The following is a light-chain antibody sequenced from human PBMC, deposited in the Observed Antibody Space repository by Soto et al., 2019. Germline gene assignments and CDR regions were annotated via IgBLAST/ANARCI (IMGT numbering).Light chain of an antibody. Sequence: IQLTQSPSSLSASVGDRVTISCRASQGIANFLAWYQQKPGKAPKLLIYGASTLQSGVPSRFSGSGSGTDFTLTISSLQPADFATYHCQQLNSFPIPFGPGTKVDIK. V-gene: IGKV1-9*01. CDR1: QGIANF. J-gene: IGKJ3*01. CDR3: QQLNSFPIP. CDR2: GAS.